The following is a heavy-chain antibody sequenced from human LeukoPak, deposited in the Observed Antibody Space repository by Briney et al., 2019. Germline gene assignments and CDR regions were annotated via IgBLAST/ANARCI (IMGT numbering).Heavy chain of an antibody. CDR1: GITFSRFA. Sequence: GGSLRLSCAASGITFSRFAMNWVRQAPGKGLEWVSGVSGQGGNRTYYADSVKGRFTISRDNSKSTLYLQMNSLRGDDTAVYYCAKDRMKWRVAAASIEYWGRGTLVTVST. J-gene: IGHJ4*02. CDR2: VSGQGGNRT. CDR3: AKDRMKWRVAAASIEY. D-gene: IGHD2-2*01. V-gene: IGHV3-23*01.